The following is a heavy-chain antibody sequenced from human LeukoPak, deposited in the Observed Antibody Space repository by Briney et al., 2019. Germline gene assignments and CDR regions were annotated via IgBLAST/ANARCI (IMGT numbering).Heavy chain of an antibody. CDR2: IIPIFGTA. CDR3: ARVIAVAGSTVDY. CDR1: GGTFSSYA. D-gene: IGHD6-19*01. V-gene: IGHV1-69*13. J-gene: IGHJ4*02. Sequence: SVKVSCKASGGTFSSYAISWVRQAPGQGLEWMGGIIPIFGTANYAQKFQGRVTITADESTSTAYMELSSLRSDDTAVYYCARVIAVAGSTVDYWGQGTLVTVSS.